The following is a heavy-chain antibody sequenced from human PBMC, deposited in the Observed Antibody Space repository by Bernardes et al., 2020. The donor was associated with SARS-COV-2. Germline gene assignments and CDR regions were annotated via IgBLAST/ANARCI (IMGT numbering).Heavy chain of an antibody. CDR1: FYTFTGYY. CDR2: IHPNSGDT. V-gene: IGHV1-2*02. CDR3: AAVTWSQRDGFDF. Sequence: SFPSSFYTFTGYYMHWVRQAPGQGLEWMGWIHPNSGDTNYAQTFKGRVTMTRDTSISTAYMELSALTSDDTAVYYCAAVTWSQRDGFDFWGQGTVVTVSS. D-gene: IGHD1-26*01. J-gene: IGHJ3*01.